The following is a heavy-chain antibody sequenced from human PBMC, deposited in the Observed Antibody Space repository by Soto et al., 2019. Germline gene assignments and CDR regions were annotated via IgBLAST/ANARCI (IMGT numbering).Heavy chain of an antibody. D-gene: IGHD3-10*01. CDR1: GYTFTGYY. V-gene: IGHV1-2*02. CDR2: INPNSGGT. CDR3: ARGAMVRGVLIKPHRVIFDD. Sequence: ASVKVSCKASGYTFTGYYMHWVRQAPGQGLEWMGWINPNSGGTNYAQKFQGRVTMTRDTSISTAYMELSRLRSDDTAVYYCARGAMVRGVLIKPHRVIFDDWGQGTLVTVDS. J-gene: IGHJ4*02.